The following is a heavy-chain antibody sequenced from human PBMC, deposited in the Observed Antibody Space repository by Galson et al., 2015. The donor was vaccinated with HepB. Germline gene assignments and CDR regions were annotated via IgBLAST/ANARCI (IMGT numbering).Heavy chain of an antibody. V-gene: IGHV3-30*04. CDR3: AREDAYYDYVWGSYRIGRNGMDV. CDR2: MSFDGDNK. Sequence: SLRLSCAASGFTFSSYVIHWVRQTPGKGLEWVSFMSFDGDNKYYADSVKGRFTISRDNSKNTVYLQMDSLRAEDTAVYYCAREDAYYDYVWGSYRIGRNGMDVWGQGTTVTVSS. D-gene: IGHD3-16*02. CDR1: GFTFSSYV. J-gene: IGHJ6*02.